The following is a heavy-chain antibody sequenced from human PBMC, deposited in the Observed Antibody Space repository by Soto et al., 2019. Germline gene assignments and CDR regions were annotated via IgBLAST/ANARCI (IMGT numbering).Heavy chain of an antibody. CDR1: GGTFSNYA. Sequence: SVKVSCKASGGTFSNYAISWVRQAPGQGLEWMGGIIPIFGTANYAQKFQGRVTITADESTSTAYMELSSLRSEDTAVYYCARSRGTYYYDSSGYYAFDYWGQGTLVTVSS. J-gene: IGHJ4*02. D-gene: IGHD3-22*01. V-gene: IGHV1-69*13. CDR3: ARSRGTYYYDSSGYYAFDY. CDR2: IIPIFGTA.